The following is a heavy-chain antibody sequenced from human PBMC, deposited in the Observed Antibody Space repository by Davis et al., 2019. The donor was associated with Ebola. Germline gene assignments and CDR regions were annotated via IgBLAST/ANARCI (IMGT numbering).Heavy chain of an antibody. D-gene: IGHD4-17*01. CDR2: ISSSGSTI. CDR3: ARDSPGDYGVCGY. J-gene: IGHJ4*02. CDR1: GFTFSDYY. Sequence: GESLKISCAASGFTFSDYYMSRIRQAPGKGLEWVSYISSSGSTIYYADSVKGRFTISRDNAKNSLYLQMNSLRAEDTAVYYCARDSPGDYGVCGYWGQGTLVTVSS. V-gene: IGHV3-11*04.